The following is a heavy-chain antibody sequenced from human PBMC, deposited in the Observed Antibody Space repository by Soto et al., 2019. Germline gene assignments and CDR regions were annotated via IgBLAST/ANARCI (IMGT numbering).Heavy chain of an antibody. V-gene: IGHV4-34*01. D-gene: IGHD4-4*01. J-gene: IGHJ6*02. CDR2: INHSGST. CDR1: GGAFSGYY. Sequence: QVQLQQWGAGLLKPSETLSLTCAVYGGAFSGYYWSWIRQPPGQGLEWIGEINHSGSTNYNPSLKSRVTRSVDTSKNQGALKLRSVTAADTAVYYCARGVTVTTNDFYYYYGMDVWGQGTTVTVSS. CDR3: ARGVTVTTNDFYYYYGMDV.